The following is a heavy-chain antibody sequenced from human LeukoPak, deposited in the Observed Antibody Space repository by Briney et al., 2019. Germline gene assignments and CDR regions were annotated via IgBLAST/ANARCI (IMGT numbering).Heavy chain of an antibody. CDR3: ARDRSPYYDFWSGHKEGNWFDP. CDR1: GGSTSSYY. Sequence: KSSETLSLTCTVSGGSTSSYYWSWIRQPAGKGLEWIGRIYTSGSTNYNPSLKSRVTMSVDTSKNQFSLKLSSVTAADTAVYYCARDRSPYYDFWSGHKEGNWFDPWGQGTLVTVSS. V-gene: IGHV4-4*07. J-gene: IGHJ5*02. CDR2: IYTSGST. D-gene: IGHD3-3*01.